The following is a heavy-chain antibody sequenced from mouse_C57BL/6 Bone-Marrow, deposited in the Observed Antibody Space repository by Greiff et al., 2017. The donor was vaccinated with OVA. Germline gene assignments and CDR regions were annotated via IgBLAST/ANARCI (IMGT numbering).Heavy chain of an antibody. Sequence: LVESGAELVKPGASVKMSCKASGYTFTSYWITWVKQRPGQGLEWIGDIYPGSGSTNYNEKFKSKATLTVDTSSSTAYMQLSSLTSEDSAVYYCARRVITTVFDYWGQGTTLTVSS. V-gene: IGHV1-55*01. CDR2: IYPGSGST. CDR1: GYTFTSYW. D-gene: IGHD1-1*01. J-gene: IGHJ2*01. CDR3: ARRVITTVFDY.